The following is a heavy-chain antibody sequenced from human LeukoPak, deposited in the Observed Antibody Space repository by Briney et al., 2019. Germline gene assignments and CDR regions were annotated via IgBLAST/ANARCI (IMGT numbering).Heavy chain of an antibody. V-gene: IGHV3-30*02. CDR2: IRYDGSKK. CDR1: GFIFSSYG. CDR3: AELGITMIGGV. Sequence: PGGSLRLSCAASGFIFSSYGMHWVRQAPGKGLEWVAFIRYDGSKKYYADSVKGRFTISRDNSKNTLYLQMNSLRAEGTAVYYCAELGITMIGGVWGKGTTVTISS. D-gene: IGHD3-10*02. J-gene: IGHJ6*04.